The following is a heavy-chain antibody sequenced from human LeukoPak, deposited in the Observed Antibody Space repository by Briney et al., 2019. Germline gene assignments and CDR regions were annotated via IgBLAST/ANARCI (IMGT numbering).Heavy chain of an antibody. V-gene: IGHV4-59*08. D-gene: IGHD4-17*01. Sequence: PSETLSLTCTVSGDSISGYYWSWIRQPPGKGLEWIGYIYYSGSTNYNPSLKSRDTISVDTSKNQFALKLSSVTAAHTAVYYCARRYGDYRKGYFDYWGQGTLVTVSS. J-gene: IGHJ4*02. CDR3: ARRYGDYRKGYFDY. CDR1: GDSISGYY. CDR2: IYYSGST.